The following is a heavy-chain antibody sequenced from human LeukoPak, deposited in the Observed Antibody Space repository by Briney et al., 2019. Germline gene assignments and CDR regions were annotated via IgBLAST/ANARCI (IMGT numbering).Heavy chain of an antibody. CDR3: ARVGVDYSGNVIKYYFDY. CDR2: IYYSGTT. V-gene: IGHV4-59*01. D-gene: IGHD4-23*01. CDR1: DDSITMYY. J-gene: IGHJ4*02. Sequence: PSETLSLTCSVSDDSITMYYWSWIRQPPGKGLEWIGYIYYSGTTNYNPSLKSRVIISVDTSKNQFSLQLSPVIAADTAVYYCARVGVDYSGNVIKYYFDYWGQGTLVTVSS.